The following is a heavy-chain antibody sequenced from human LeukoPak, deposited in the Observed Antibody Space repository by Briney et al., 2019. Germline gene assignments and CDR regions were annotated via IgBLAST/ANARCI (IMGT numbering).Heavy chain of an antibody. Sequence: GGSLRLSCAASDFTFDDYAMHWVRQAPDKGLEWVAVIWYDGSNKYYADSVKGRFTISRDNSKNTLYLQMNSLRAEDTAVYYCARGRSLDVWGQATTVIVSS. CDR1: DFTFDDYA. CDR2: IWYDGSNK. CDR3: ARGRSLDV. D-gene: IGHD6-19*01. J-gene: IGHJ6*02. V-gene: IGHV3-33*08.